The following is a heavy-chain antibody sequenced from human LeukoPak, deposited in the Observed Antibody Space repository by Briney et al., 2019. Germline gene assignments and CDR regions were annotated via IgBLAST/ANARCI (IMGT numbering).Heavy chain of an antibody. CDR1: GGSFSGYY. CDR2: INHSGST. V-gene: IGHV4-34*01. D-gene: IGHD5-24*01. CDR3: AEGRDGYNNAFDI. Sequence: PSETLSLTCAVYGGSFSGYYWSWIRQPPGKGLEWIGEINHSGSTNYNPSLKSRVTISVDTSKNQFSLKLSSVTAADTAVYYCAEGRDGYNNAFDICGQGTMVTVSS. J-gene: IGHJ3*02.